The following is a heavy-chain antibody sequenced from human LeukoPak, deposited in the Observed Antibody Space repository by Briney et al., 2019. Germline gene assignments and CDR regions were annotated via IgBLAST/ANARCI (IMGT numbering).Heavy chain of an antibody. D-gene: IGHD1-7*01. CDR3: ARETVTTYAFDI. V-gene: IGHV3-53*01. J-gene: IGHJ3*02. CDR1: GFTVTSNY. CDR2: IYSGGST. Sequence: GGSLRLSCAASGFTVTSNYMSWVRQAPGKGLEWVSVIYSGGSTYYADSVKGRFTISRDNSKNTLYLQMNSLRAEDTAVYYYARETVTTYAFDIWGQGTMVTVSS.